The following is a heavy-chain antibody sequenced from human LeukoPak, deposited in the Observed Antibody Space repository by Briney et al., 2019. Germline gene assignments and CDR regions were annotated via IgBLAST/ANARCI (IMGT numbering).Heavy chain of an antibody. D-gene: IGHD6-19*01. V-gene: IGHV3-23*01. CDR3: ARRSYISSGWFET. CDR1: GFTFSSHS. CDR2: ITGGGDAT. Sequence: GGSLRLSCAASGFTFSSHSMTWVRQAPGKGLEWFAAITGGGDATDYADSVKGRFTVSRDNSKNTLYLQINGLRAEDAAVYYCARRSYISSGWFETWGQGALVTVSS. J-gene: IGHJ5*02.